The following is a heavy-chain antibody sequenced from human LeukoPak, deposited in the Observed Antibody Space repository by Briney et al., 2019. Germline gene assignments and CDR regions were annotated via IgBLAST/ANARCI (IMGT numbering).Heavy chain of an antibody. CDR3: ARVIAARGKRIDY. CDR2: TYYRSKWYN. D-gene: IGHD6-13*01. V-gene: IGHV6-1*01. Sequence: SQTLSLTCAISGDSVSSNSAAWNWIRQSPSRGLEWLGRTYYRSKWYNDYAVSVKSRITINPDTSKNQFSLKLSSVTAADTAVYYCARVIAARGKRIDYWGQGTLVTVSS. CDR1: GDSVSSNSAA. J-gene: IGHJ4*02.